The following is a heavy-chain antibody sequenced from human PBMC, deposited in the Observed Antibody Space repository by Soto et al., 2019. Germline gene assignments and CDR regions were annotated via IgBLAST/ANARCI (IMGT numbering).Heavy chain of an antibody. J-gene: IGHJ6*02. Sequence: EVQLLESGGGLVQPGGSLRLSCTASGFTFSSHALSWVRQAPGKGLEWVSAISGSSYSPYYADSVKGRFTISRDNSNNTLFLQMNTLRAEATATYCYAKDYVTSTAAADKTADVWGQGTTVIVSS. CDR2: ISGSSYSP. D-gene: IGHD6-13*01. V-gene: IGHV3-23*01. CDR3: AKDYVTSTAAADKTADV. CDR1: GFTFSSHA.